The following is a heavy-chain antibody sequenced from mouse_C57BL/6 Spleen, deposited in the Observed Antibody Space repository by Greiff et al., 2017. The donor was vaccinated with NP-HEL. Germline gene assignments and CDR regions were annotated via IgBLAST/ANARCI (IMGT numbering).Heavy chain of an antibody. CDR2: IWTGGGT. Sequence: VQLKQSGPGLVAPSQSLSISCTVSGFSLTSYAISWVRQPPGKGLEWLGVIWTGGGTNYNSALKSRLSISKDNSKSQVFLKMNSLQTDDTARYYCARRGDYDPHYYAMDYWGQGTSVTVSS. D-gene: IGHD2-4*01. V-gene: IGHV2-9-1*01. J-gene: IGHJ4*01. CDR3: ARRGDYDPHYYAMDY. CDR1: GFSLTSYA.